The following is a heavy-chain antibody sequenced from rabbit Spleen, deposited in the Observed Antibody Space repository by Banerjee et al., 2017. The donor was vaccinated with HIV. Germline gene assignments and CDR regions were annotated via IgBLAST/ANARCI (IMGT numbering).Heavy chain of an antibody. CDR1: GFSFSSSYY. J-gene: IGHJ6*01. Sequence: QEQLVESGGGLVQPEGSLTLTCTASGFSFSSSYYMCWVRQAPGKGLEWIACINAVTGKAVYASWAKGRFTFSKTSSTTVTLQMTSLTAADTATYFCARDSGTSFSSYGMDLWGQGTLVTVS. CDR3: ARDSGTSFSSYGMDL. D-gene: IGHD8-1*01. V-gene: IGHV1S45*01. CDR2: INAVTGKA.